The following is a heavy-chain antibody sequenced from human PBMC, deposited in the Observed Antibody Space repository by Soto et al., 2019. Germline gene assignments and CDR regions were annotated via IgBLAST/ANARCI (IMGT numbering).Heavy chain of an antibody. V-gene: IGHV3-30*18. CDR3: GKDKYASSWFVAMDV. D-gene: IGHD6-13*01. CDR2: ISYDGSKK. Sequence: QVQLVESGGGVVQPERSLRLSCVATGFTFSSYGMFWVRQAPGKWLEWVAVISYDGSKKYYEDSVKRRITVSRDNSKNTVFLQMSRLRIEDTAVYYCGKDKYASSWFVAMDVWGQGTTVTVSS. J-gene: IGHJ6*02. CDR1: GFTFSSYG.